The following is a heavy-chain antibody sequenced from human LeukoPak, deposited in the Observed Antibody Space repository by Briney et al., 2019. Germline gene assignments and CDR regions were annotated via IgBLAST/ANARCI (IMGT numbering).Heavy chain of an antibody. CDR3: AKIGRRGFGELLRLYYYYYMDV. Sequence: GGSLRLSCAASGFTFSSYGMSWVRQAPGKGLEWVSAISGSGGSTYYADSVKGRFTISRDNSKNTLYLQMNSLRAEDTAVYYCAKIGRRGFGELLRLYYYYYMDVWGKGTTVTISS. J-gene: IGHJ6*03. D-gene: IGHD3-10*01. CDR1: GFTFSSYG. V-gene: IGHV3-23*01. CDR2: ISGSGGST.